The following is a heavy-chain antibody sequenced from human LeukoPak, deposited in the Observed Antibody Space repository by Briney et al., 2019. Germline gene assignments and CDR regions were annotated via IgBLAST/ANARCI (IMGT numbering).Heavy chain of an antibody. J-gene: IGHJ4*02. CDR2: IFYSGST. V-gene: IGHV4-39*07. Sequence: SETLSLTCTVSGGSISTSNYYWGWIRQPPGKGLEWIGNIFYSGSTYYSPSLKSRVTISVDTSKNQFSLKLSSVTAADTAVYYCARGRYYFDYWGQGTLVTVSS. CDR1: GGSISTSNYY. CDR3: ARGRYYFDY.